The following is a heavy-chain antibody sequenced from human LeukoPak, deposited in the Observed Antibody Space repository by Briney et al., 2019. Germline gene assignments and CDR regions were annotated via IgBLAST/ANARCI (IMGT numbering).Heavy chain of an antibody. Sequence: ASVKVSCKASGYTFTSYGISWVRQAPGQGLEWMGWISAYNGNTNYAQKFQGRVTITADKSTSTAYMELSSLRSEDTAVYYCASRARGLATIEVVDYWGQGTLVTVSS. V-gene: IGHV1-18*04. CDR2: ISAYNGNT. CDR3: ASRARGLATIEVVDY. D-gene: IGHD5-12*01. J-gene: IGHJ4*02. CDR1: GYTFTSYG.